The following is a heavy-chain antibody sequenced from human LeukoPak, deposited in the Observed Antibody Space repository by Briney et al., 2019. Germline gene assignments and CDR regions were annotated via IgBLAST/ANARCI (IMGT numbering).Heavy chain of an antibody. J-gene: IGHJ6*02. CDR1: GFTFSSYS. CDR3: ARDTWKAGYYGMDV. CDR2: ISSSSSYI. D-gene: IGHD1-1*01. V-gene: IGHV3-21*01. Sequence: GGSLRLSCAASGFTFSSYSMNWVRQAPGKGLEWVSSISSSSSYIYYADSVKGRFTISRDNAKNSLYLQMNSLRAEDTAVYHCARDTWKAGYYGMDVWGQGTTVTVSS.